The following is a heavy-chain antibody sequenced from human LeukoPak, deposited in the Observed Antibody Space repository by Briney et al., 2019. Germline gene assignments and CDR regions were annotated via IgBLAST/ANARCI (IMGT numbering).Heavy chain of an antibody. CDR3: ARADYSSTWSHDYYYMDV. CDR1: GGSISSYY. J-gene: IGHJ6*03. V-gene: IGHV4-59*01. Sequence: SETLSLTCAVSGGSISSYYWSWIRQPPGKGLEWIGYIYYSGSTNYNPSLKSRVTISVDTSKNQFSLKLSSVTAADTAVYYCARADYSSTWSHDYYYMDVWGKGTTVTVSS. D-gene: IGHD6-13*01. CDR2: IYYSGST.